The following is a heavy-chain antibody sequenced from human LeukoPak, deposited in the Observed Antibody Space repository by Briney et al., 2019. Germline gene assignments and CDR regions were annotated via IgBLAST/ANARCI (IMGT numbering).Heavy chain of an antibody. CDR1: GYSFTSYW. CDR2: IYPGDSDT. J-gene: IGHJ3*02. V-gene: IGHV5-51*01. D-gene: IGHD3-10*01. CDR3: ARLTVVVRGVIYAFDI. Sequence: GESLKISCKGSGYSFTSYWIGWVRQMPGKGLEWMGIIYPGDSDTRYSPSFQGQVTISADKSISTAYLQWSSLKASDTAMYYCARLTVVVRGVIYAFDIWGQGTMVTVSS.